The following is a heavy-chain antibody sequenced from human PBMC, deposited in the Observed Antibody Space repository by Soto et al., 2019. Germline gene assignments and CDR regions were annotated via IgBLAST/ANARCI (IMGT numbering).Heavy chain of an antibody. CDR2: INPNSGGT. CDR3: ARSVAGRGVYYYSGMDV. J-gene: IGHJ6*02. Sequence: QVQLVQSGAEVKKPGASVKVSCKASGYTFTGYYMHWVRQAPGQGLEWMGWINPNSGGTNYAQKFQGWVTMTRDTSISTGYMELSRLRSDDTAVYYCARSVAGRGVYYYSGMDVWGQGTTVTVSS. D-gene: IGHD6-19*01. CDR1: GYTFTGYY. V-gene: IGHV1-2*04.